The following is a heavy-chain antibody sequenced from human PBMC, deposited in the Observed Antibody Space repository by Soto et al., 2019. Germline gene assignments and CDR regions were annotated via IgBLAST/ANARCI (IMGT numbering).Heavy chain of an antibody. V-gene: IGHV1-18*01. CDR1: GSKFFTIV. D-gene: IGHD3-22*01. J-gene: IGHJ4*02. Sequence: QVQLVQSGAEVKKPGPSVRVSCKSSGSKFFTIVVSWLRQPPGKGLVWLGWISTYNGNTRYAERLQGRFTMTTDPTTNTAYMELRNLRSDDTAVYYCARGPTDYYDNSANYFLDYWGQGTLVTVSS. CDR3: ARGPTDYYDNSANYFLDY. CDR2: ISTYNGNT.